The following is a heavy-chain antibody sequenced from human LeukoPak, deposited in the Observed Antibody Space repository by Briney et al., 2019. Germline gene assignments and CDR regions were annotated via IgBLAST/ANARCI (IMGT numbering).Heavy chain of an antibody. D-gene: IGHD2-15*01. CDR1: GYTFTGYY. CDR2: INPNSGGT. J-gene: IGHJ4*02. V-gene: IGHV1-2*02. CDR3: ARWKGIVADFDY. Sequence: GASVKVSCKASGYTFTGYYMHWVRQAPGQGLEWMGWINPNSGGTNYAQKFQGRVTMTTDTSTSTAYMELRSLRSDDTAVYYCARWKGIVADFDYWGQGTLVTVSS.